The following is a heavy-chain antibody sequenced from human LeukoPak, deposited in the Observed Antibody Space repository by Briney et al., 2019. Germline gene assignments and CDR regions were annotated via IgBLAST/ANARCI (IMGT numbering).Heavy chain of an antibody. Sequence: GGSLRLSCAASGFTFSGSAMHWVRQASGKGLEWVGRIRSKANSYATAYAASVKGRFTIYRDDSKNTAYLQMNSLKTEETAVYYCTRLFTRGYDILTGYYSGDYWGQGTLVTVSS. CDR2: IRSKANSYAT. J-gene: IGHJ4*02. CDR1: GFTFSGSA. V-gene: IGHV3-73*01. CDR3: TRLFTRGYDILTGYYSGDY. D-gene: IGHD3-9*01.